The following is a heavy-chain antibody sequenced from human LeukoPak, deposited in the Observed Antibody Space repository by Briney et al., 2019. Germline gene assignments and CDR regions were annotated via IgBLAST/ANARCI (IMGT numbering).Heavy chain of an antibody. D-gene: IGHD3-3*01. Sequence: SETLSLTCTVSGGSISSYYWSWIRQPPGKGLEWIGYIYYSGSTNYNPSLKSRVTISVDTSKNQSSLKLSSVTAPDTAVYYCAREARNPTIFGVVTTLDYWGQRTLVTVSS. CDR3: AREARNPTIFGVVTTLDY. J-gene: IGHJ4*02. V-gene: IGHV4-59*01. CDR1: GGSISSYY. CDR2: IYYSGST.